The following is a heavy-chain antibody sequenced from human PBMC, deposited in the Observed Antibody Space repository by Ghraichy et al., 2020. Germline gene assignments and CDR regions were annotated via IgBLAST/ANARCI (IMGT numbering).Heavy chain of an antibody. CDR3: AGYSYGYRPYYFDY. Sequence: GESLNISCAASGFTFSSCGMHWVRQAPGKGLEWVAVISSDGRNIYYEDSVKGRFTISRDNSKNTLYLQMNSLRAEDTAVYYCAGYSYGYRPYYFDYWGQGTLVTVSS. CDR2: ISSDGRNI. V-gene: IGHV3-30*03. D-gene: IGHD5-18*01. J-gene: IGHJ4*02. CDR1: GFTFSSCG.